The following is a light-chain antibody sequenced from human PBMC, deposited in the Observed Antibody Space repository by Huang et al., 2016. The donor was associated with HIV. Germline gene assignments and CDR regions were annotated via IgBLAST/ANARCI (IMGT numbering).Light chain of an antibody. CDR1: QSVSSSY. J-gene: IGKJ2*01. Sequence: EIVLTQSPGTLSLSPGERATLSCRASQSVSSSYLAWYRQRPGQAPRLVIYGTSNRATGIPDRCSGSGSGTDFTLTISRLEPEDFAVYYCQQYGSSYTFGQGTKLEIK. CDR2: GTS. CDR3: QQYGSSYT. V-gene: IGKV3-20*01.